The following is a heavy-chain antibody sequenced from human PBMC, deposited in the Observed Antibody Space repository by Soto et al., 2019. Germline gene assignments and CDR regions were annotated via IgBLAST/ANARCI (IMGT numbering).Heavy chain of an antibody. CDR3: ARDQLYYNDISGRPLNAFDV. Sequence: GGSLRLSYAASGFTFEDYAMSWVRQAPGKGLEWVSYIGIGSSTKYYADSVKGRFTISRDNAKNSLYLQMNSLRAEDTAVYYCARDQLYYNDISGRPLNAFDVWGQGTMVTVSS. CDR2: IGIGSSTK. J-gene: IGHJ3*01. V-gene: IGHV3-48*01. CDR1: GFTFEDYA. D-gene: IGHD3-22*01.